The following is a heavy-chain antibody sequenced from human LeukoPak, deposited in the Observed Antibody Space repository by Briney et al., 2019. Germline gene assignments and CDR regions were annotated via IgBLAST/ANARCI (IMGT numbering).Heavy chain of an antibody. CDR3: ARDSLTYYYDSSGYYPTGY. J-gene: IGHJ4*02. V-gene: IGHV3-21*01. Sequence: GSLRLSCAASGFTFSSYSMNWVRQAPGKGLEWVSSISSSSSYIYYADSVKGRFTISRDNAKNSLYLQMNSLRAEDTAVYYCARDSLTYYYDSSGYYPTGYWGQGTLVTVSS. CDR1: GFTFSSYS. CDR2: ISSSSSYI. D-gene: IGHD3-22*01.